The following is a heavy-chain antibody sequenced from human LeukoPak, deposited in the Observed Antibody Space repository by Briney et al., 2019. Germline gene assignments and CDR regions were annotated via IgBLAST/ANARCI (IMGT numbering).Heavy chain of an antibody. CDR1: SGSISRGSYY. D-gene: IGHD3-22*01. V-gene: IGHV4-39*07. CDR3: ARAPTYYYDSSGYFFDY. CDR2: LYYSGNT. J-gene: IGHJ4*02. Sequence: SETLSLTCTVSSGSISRGSYYWGWIRQPPGKGLEWIGNLYYSGNTFYNPSLKSRVTISVDTSKNQFSLKLSSVTAADTAVYYCARAPTYYYDSSGYFFDYWGQGTLVTVSS.